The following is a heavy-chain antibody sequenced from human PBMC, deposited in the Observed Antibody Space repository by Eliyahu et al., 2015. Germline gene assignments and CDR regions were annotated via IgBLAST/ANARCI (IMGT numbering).Heavy chain of an antibody. V-gene: IGHV1-69*01. CDR1: GGXFXSYA. D-gene: IGHD3-22*01. J-gene: IGHJ3*02. CDR3: ARAFGNTMIVVVMYAFDI. Sequence: QVQLVQSGAXVKKPGSSVKVXCKASGGXFXSYAIXWXXQAXGQGLEWMGGIIPXFGTANYAQKFQGRVTITADESTSTAYMELSSLRSEDTAVYYCARAFGNTMIVVVMYAFDIWGQGTMVTVSS. CDR2: IIPXFGTA.